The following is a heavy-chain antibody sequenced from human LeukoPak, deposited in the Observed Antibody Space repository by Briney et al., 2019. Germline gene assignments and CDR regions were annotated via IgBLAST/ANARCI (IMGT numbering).Heavy chain of an antibody. V-gene: IGHV3-66*01. Sequence: PGGSLRLSCAASEFSVGSNYMSWVREAPGKGLEWVSLIYSGGSTNYADSVKGRFTISRDSSKNALYLQMNSLRGEDTAVYYCARGPSGYHNIGGQGTLVTVSS. D-gene: IGHD5-12*01. J-gene: IGHJ4*02. CDR3: ARGPSGYHNI. CDR2: IYSGGST. CDR1: EFSVGSNY.